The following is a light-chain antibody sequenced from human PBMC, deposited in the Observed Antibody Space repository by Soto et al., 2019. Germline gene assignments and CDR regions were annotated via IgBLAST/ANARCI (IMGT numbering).Light chain of an antibody. CDR3: QQYHDSPMNT. J-gene: IGKJ2*01. CDR2: GAS. V-gene: IGKV3-20*01. CDR1: QSVRRTF. Sequence: VLPQSPDPLSLSPGDRATLSCRASQSVRRTFLSWYQQKPGQAPMLLIYGASNRAAGIPERFSGSASGTECTLTISRLEPDDSAVYYCQQYHDSPMNTFGQGTKLQIK.